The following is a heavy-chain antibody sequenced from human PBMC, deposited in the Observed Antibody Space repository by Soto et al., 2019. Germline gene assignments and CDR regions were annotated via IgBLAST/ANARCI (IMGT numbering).Heavy chain of an antibody. D-gene: IGHD3-9*01. CDR2: IYYSGST. V-gene: IGHV4-59*08. J-gene: IGHJ4*02. CDR3: ARLFGADPYYDILTGPGEDY. CDR1: GGSLSSYY. Sequence: SETLSLTCAVSGGSLSSYYWSWIRQPPGKGLEWIGYIYYSGSTNYNPSLKSRVTISVDTSKNQFSLKLSSVTAADTAVYYCARLFGADPYYDILTGPGEDYWGQGTLVTVSS.